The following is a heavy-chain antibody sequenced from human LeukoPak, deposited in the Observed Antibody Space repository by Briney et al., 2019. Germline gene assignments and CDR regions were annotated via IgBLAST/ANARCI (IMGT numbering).Heavy chain of an antibody. CDR1: AFTFGSYW. CDR3: ARDSSPYCGDDCYFDAFDL. Sequence: GGSLRLSCAASAFTFGSYWMTWVRQAPGKGLEWVANINRDGSKNHFVDSVKGRFTISRDNAKNFLYLQMNSLRAEDTAVYFCARDSSPYCGDDCYFDAFDLWGQGTMVTVSS. CDR2: INRDGSKN. V-gene: IGHV3-7*03. J-gene: IGHJ3*01. D-gene: IGHD2-21*02.